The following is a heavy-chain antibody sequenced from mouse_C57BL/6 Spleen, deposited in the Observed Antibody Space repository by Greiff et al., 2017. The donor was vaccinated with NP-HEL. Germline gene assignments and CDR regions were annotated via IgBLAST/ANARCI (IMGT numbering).Heavy chain of an antibody. CDR2: IRLKSDNYAT. J-gene: IGHJ4*01. CDR3: TALVDYYAMDY. CDR1: GFTFSNYW. Sequence: EVKVEESGGGLVQPGGSMKLSCVASGFTFSNYWMNWVRQSPEKGLEWVAQIRLKSDNYATHYAESVKGRFTISRDDSKSSVYLQMNNLRAEDTGIYYCTALVDYYAMDYWGQGTSVTVSS. V-gene: IGHV6-3*01.